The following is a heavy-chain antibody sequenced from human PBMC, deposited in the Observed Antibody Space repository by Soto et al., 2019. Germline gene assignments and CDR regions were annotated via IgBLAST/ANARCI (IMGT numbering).Heavy chain of an antibody. CDR1: GGSFSGYY. CDR3: ARGTPNIGYYMGLGFDY. Sequence: PSETLSLTCAVYGGSFSGYYWSWIRQPPGKGLEWIGEINHSGSTNYNPSLKSRVTISVDTSKNQFSLKLSSVTAADTAVYYCARGTPNIGYYMGLGFDYGGQGPLVTVPS. CDR2: INHSGST. J-gene: IGHJ4*02. V-gene: IGHV4-34*01. D-gene: IGHD5-18*01.